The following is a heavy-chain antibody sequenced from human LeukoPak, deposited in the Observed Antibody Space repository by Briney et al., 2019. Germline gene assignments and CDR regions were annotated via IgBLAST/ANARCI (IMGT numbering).Heavy chain of an antibody. CDR3: ARARWTSTVTTYYLDY. CDR2: INAGNGKT. CDR1: GYMFSDYA. V-gene: IGHV1-3*01. J-gene: IGHJ4*02. Sequence: ASVKVSCKASGYMFSDYAIQWVRQAPGQGLEWMGRINAGNGKTKYSQKFQGRVTITRETSASTAYVELSGLRSEDTAVYYCARARWTSTVTTYYLDYWGQGTLVTVSS. D-gene: IGHD4-17*01.